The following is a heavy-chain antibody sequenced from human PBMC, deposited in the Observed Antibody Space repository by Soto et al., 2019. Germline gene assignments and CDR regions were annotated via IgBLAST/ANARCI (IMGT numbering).Heavy chain of an antibody. CDR3: ARTTAVPNTLRSRYFFDY. J-gene: IGHJ4*02. D-gene: IGHD4-17*01. Sequence: SDTLSLTCSVSGGSVSDKTYYWSWIRQPPGNRLEWIGYVYYSGTTNYTPSLKIRFTISVDLSNNRFSRRLSSVNTEDAALYYCARTTAVPNTLRSRYFFDYWGQGTLVTVSS. V-gene: IGHV4-61*01. CDR2: VYYSGTT. CDR1: GGSVSDKTYY.